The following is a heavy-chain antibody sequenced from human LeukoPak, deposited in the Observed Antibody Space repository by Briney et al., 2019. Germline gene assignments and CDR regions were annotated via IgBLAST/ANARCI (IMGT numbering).Heavy chain of an antibody. V-gene: IGHV4-34*01. CDR1: GGSFSGYY. CDR3: ARDDSSSWYKFDY. J-gene: IGHJ4*02. CDR2: INHSGST. D-gene: IGHD6-13*01. Sequence: SETLSLTCAVSGGSFSGYYWSWIRQPPGKGLEWIWEINHSGSTNYNPSLKSRVTISVDTSKNQFSLKLSSATAADTAVYYCARDDSSSWYKFDYWGQGTLVTVSS.